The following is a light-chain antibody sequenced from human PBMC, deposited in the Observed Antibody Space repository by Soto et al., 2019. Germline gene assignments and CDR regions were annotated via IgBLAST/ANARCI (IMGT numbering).Light chain of an antibody. CDR1: QGIRND. Sequence: AIQLTQSPSSLSASIGDRVTITCRASQGIRNDVSWYQQKPGKAPKFLIFASSNLQNGVPSRFSGSGSGTEFTLIITSLQPEDFATYYCLQDYNYPWTFGQGTKVEIK. J-gene: IGKJ1*01. V-gene: IGKV1-6*02. CDR2: ASS. CDR3: LQDYNYPWT.